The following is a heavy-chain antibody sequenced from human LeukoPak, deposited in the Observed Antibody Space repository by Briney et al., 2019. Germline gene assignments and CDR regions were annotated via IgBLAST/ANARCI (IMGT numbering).Heavy chain of an antibody. D-gene: IGHD3-10*01. Sequence: GGSLRLSCAASGFTFSTYGMHWVRQAPGKGLEGVAVISYDGGNKYYADSVKGRFTISRDDSKNTLYLQMNSLRAEDTAVYYCAKPPGVFGDYYYGMDVWGKGTTVTVSS. CDR2: ISYDGGNK. CDR3: AKPPGVFGDYYYGMDV. V-gene: IGHV3-30*18. J-gene: IGHJ6*04. CDR1: GFTFSTYG.